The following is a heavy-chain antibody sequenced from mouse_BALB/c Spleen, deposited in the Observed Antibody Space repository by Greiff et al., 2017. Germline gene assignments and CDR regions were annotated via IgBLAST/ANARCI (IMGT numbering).Heavy chain of an antibody. CDR1: GYAFTNYL. D-gene: IGHD1-1*02. J-gene: IGHJ2*01. CDR3: ARKWSYFDY. CDR2: INPGSGGT. V-gene: IGHV1-54*01. Sequence: QVQLQQSGAELVRPGTSVKVSCKASGYAFTNYLIEWVKQRPGQGLEWIGVINPGSGGTNYNEKFKGKATLTADKSSSTAYMQRSSLTSDDSAVYSCARKWSYFDYWGQGTTLTVSA.